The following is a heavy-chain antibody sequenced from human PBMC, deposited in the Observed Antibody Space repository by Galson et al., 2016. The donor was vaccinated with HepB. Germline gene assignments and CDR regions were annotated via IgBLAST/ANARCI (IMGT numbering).Heavy chain of an antibody. CDR1: GGSIITSSYY. Sequence: SETLSLTCTLSGGSIITSSYYWGRIRQPPGKGLEWIGSMYYSGSTYYKPSLKSRLTISVDTTTNQFSLKLVSVTAADTAMYFCARQTRGGFSYGYLDLWGQGTLVTVSS. CDR2: MYYSGST. D-gene: IGHD5-18*01. V-gene: IGHV4-39*01. J-gene: IGHJ4*02. CDR3: ARQTRGGFSYGYLDL.